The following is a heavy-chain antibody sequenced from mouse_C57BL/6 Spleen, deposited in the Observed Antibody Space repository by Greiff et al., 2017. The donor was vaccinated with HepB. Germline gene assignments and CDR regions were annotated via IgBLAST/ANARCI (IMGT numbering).Heavy chain of an antibody. Sequence: VQLQQPGAELVRPGTSVKLSCKASGYTFTSYWMHWVKQRPGQGLEWIGVIDPSDSYTNYNQKFKGKATLTVDTSSSTAYMQLSSLTSEDSAVYYCARDYGRSYWYFDVWGTGTTVTVSS. D-gene: IGHD1-1*01. V-gene: IGHV1-59*01. CDR1: GYTFTSYW. CDR2: IDPSDSYT. J-gene: IGHJ1*03. CDR3: ARDYGRSYWYFDV.